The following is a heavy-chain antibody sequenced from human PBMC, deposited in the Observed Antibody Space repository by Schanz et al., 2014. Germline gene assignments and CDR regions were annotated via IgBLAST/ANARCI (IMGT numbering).Heavy chain of an antibody. CDR3: ARGGYSSGWYDRDIAHFDY. CDR1: GYTFTAYG. J-gene: IGHJ4*02. V-gene: IGHV1-18*01. D-gene: IGHD6-19*01. Sequence: VQSVHSGTEVQKLGASVKVSCQTSGYTFTAYGINWVRKAPGQGLEWIGWISAQTGDTRYAQKMQGRVTMTRDVSSTTAFLELRSLRYDDTAVYYCARGGYSSGWYDRDIAHFDYWGQGTLVTVSS. CDR2: ISAQTGDT.